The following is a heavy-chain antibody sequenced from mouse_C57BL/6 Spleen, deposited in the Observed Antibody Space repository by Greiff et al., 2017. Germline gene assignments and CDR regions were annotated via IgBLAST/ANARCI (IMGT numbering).Heavy chain of an antibody. CDR1: GFTFSSYG. D-gene: IGHD1-1*02. V-gene: IGHV5-6*01. CDR2: ISSGGSYT. J-gene: IGHJ4*01. CDR3: ARNGGPQPYDAMDY. Sequence: DVQLQESGGDLVKPGGSLKLSCAASGFTFSSYGMSWVRQTPDKRLEWVATISSGGSYTYYPDSVKGRFTIARDNAKNTLYLQMSSLKSEDTAMYYWARNGGPQPYDAMDYWGQGTSVTVSS.